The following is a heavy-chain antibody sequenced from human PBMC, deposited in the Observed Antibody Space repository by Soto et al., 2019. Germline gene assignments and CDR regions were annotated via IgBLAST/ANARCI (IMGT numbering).Heavy chain of an antibody. CDR2: IWYDGSNK. Sequence: GGSLRLSCAASGFTFSSYGMHWVRQAPGKGLEWVAVIWYDGSNKYYADSVKGRFTISRDNSKNTLYLQMNSLRAEDTAVYYCARDLSSWPYGPRGFDYWGQGTLVTVSS. V-gene: IGHV3-33*01. CDR3: ARDLSSWPYGPRGFDY. J-gene: IGHJ4*02. CDR1: GFTFSSYG. D-gene: IGHD2-2*01.